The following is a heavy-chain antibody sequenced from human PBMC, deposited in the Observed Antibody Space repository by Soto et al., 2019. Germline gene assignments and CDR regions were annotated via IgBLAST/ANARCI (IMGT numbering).Heavy chain of an antibody. Sequence: SETLSLTCTVPGGSISSYYWSWIRQPPGKGLEWIGYIYYSGSTNYNPSLKSRVTISVDTSKNQFSLKLSSVTAADTAVYYCARERRYDFWSGYYTGMLTADYYYYMDVWGKGTTVTVSS. J-gene: IGHJ6*03. D-gene: IGHD3-3*01. CDR1: GGSISSYY. CDR2: IYYSGST. V-gene: IGHV4-59*08. CDR3: ARERRYDFWSGYYTGMLTADYYYYMDV.